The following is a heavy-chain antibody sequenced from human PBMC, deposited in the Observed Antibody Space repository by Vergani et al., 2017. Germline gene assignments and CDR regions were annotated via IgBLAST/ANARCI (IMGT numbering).Heavy chain of an antibody. Sequence: EVQLLESGGGLVQPGGSLRLSCAASGFTFSSYAMSWVRQAPGKGLEWVSAISGSGGSTYYADSVKGRFTISRDNSKNTLYLQMNSLRADDTAVYYCVRGGLATIYNWFDPWGQGTRVTVSS. CDR1: GFTFSSYA. CDR2: ISGSGGST. V-gene: IGHV3-23*01. D-gene: IGHD5-24*01. CDR3: VRGGLATIYNWFDP. J-gene: IGHJ5*01.